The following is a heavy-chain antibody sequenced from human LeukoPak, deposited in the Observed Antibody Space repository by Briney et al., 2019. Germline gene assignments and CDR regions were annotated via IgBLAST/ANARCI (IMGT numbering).Heavy chain of an antibody. CDR1: GFTFSDYY. Sequence: GSLRLSCAASGFTFSDYYMSWIRQAPGKGLEWVSYISSSGSTIYYADSVKGRFTISRDNAKNSLYLQMNSLRAEDTAVYYCAKAPDYGDYYYYYYMDVWGKGTTVTISS. J-gene: IGHJ6*03. V-gene: IGHV3-11*04. CDR2: ISSSGSTI. CDR3: AKAPDYGDYYYYYYMDV. D-gene: IGHD4-17*01.